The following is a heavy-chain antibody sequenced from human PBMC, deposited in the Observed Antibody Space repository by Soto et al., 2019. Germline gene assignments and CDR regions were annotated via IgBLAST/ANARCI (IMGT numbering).Heavy chain of an antibody. J-gene: IGHJ6*02. CDR2: ISAYNGNT. CDR1: GYTFTSYG. V-gene: IGHV1-18*01. CDR3: TRVITGTTFYYYYGMDV. D-gene: IGHD1-7*01. Sequence: QVQLVQSGAEVKKPGASVKVSCKASGYTFTSYGISWVRQAPGQGLEWMGWISAYNGNTNYAQQLQGRVTMTTDTSPSTAYMELRSLRSDHTAVYYCTRVITGTTFYYYYGMDVWGQRTTVTVS.